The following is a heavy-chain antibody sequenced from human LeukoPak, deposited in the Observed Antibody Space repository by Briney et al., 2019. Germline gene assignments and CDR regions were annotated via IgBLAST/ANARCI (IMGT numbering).Heavy chain of an antibody. V-gene: IGHV3-30*03. CDR2: ISNDGSKK. CDR1: GFTFGSYG. CDR3: VRGVGGSSYLDY. Sequence: PGGSLRLSCAASGFTFGSYGMHWVRQAPGKGLDWVAVISNDGSKKYYADSVKGRFTISRDNAENTLYLQMNSLRVEDTAVYYCVRGVGGSSYLDYWGQGALVTVSS. D-gene: IGHD3-16*01. J-gene: IGHJ4*02.